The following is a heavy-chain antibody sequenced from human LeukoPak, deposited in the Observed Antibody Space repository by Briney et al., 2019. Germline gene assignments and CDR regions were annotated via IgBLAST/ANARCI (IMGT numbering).Heavy chain of an antibody. Sequence: GGSLRLSCAASGFTFSSYSMNWVRQAPGKGLEWVSSISSSSSYIYYADSVKGRFTISRDNAKNSLYLQMNSLRAEDTAVYYCARGASYYDQRSPNWYFDLWGRGILVTVSS. D-gene: IGHD1-26*01. CDR2: ISSSSSYI. J-gene: IGHJ2*01. CDR3: ARGASYYDQRSPNWYFDL. V-gene: IGHV3-21*01. CDR1: GFTFSSYS.